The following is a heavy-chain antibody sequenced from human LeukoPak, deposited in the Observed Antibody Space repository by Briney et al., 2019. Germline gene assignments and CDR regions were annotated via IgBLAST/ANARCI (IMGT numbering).Heavy chain of an antibody. CDR2: ISSSSSYI. D-gene: IGHD3-9*01. V-gene: IGHV3-21*01. Sequence: GGSLRLSCAASGFTFSSYAMHWVRQAPGKGLEWVSSISSSSSYIYYADSVKGRFTISRDNAKNSLYLQMNSLRAEDTAVYYCARDLRYNWFDPWGQGTLVTVSS. CDR1: GFTFSSYA. CDR3: ARDLRYNWFDP. J-gene: IGHJ5*02.